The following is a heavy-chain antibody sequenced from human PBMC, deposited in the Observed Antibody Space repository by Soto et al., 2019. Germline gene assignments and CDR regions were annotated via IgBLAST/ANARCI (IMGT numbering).Heavy chain of an antibody. V-gene: IGHV4-34*01. J-gene: IGHJ3*02. CDR2: MSHSGGT. CDR1: GGFVSSGSYY. Sequence: QVQLQQWGAGLLKPSETLSLTCAVYGGFVSSGSYYWSWILQPPGKGLEWIGEMSHSGGTHFNPSLKSRVTISVDTAKNQFSLKMSSVTAADTAVYYCARVERGTATTVVDAFDIWGPGTMVTVSS. D-gene: IGHD1-1*01. CDR3: ARVERGTATTVVDAFDI.